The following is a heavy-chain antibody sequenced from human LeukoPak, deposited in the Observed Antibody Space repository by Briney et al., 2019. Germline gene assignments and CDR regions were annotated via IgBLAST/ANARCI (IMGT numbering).Heavy chain of an antibody. V-gene: IGHV4-59*01. CDR3: ARSGIFWFDP. J-gene: IGHJ5*02. CDR2: IYYSGST. D-gene: IGHD3-9*01. Sequence: SETLSLTCAVYGGSFSGYYWSWIRQPPGKGLEWIGYIYYSGSTNYNPSLKSRVTISVDTSKNQFSLKLSSVTAADTAVYYCARSGIFWFDPWGQGTLVTVSS. CDR1: GGSFSGYY.